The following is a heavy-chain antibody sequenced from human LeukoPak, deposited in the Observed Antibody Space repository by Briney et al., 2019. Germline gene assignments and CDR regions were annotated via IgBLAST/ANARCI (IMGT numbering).Heavy chain of an antibody. D-gene: IGHD1-26*01. CDR1: GFSFSSYA. V-gene: IGHV3-23*01. J-gene: IGHJ4*02. CDR3: AKASSAIGKNYFDH. Sequence: GGSLTLSCAASGFSFSSYAMGWVRLAPGKGLEWVSTIIGKTTSTDYADSVRGRFTISRDSSRNTLSLQMNSLRAADPAVYYCAKASSAIGKNYFDHWGPGTLVTVSS. CDR2: IIGKTTST.